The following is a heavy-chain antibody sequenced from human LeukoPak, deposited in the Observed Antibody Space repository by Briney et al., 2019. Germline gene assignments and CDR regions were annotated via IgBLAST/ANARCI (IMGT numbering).Heavy chain of an antibody. CDR2: MSYDGSKQ. D-gene: IGHD3-10*01. Sequence: GRSLRLSCAASGFTFSSYGMHWVRQAPGKGLEWVAVMSYDGSKQYHADSVKGRFTISRDNSKNTLYLQMNSLRAEDTAVYYCAKDLWRFGSGNSYFDYWGQGTLVTVSS. J-gene: IGHJ4*02. CDR1: GFTFSSYG. CDR3: AKDLWRFGSGNSYFDY. V-gene: IGHV3-30*18.